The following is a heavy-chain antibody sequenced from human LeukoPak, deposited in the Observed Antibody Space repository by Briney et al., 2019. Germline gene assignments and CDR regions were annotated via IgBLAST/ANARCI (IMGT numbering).Heavy chain of an antibody. Sequence: GGSLRLSCAASGFTFGSYAMNWVRQAPGKGLEWVSGISGSGGSTYYADSVKGRFTISRDNSKNTLYLRMNSLSAEDTAVYYCAKVTAVAAKNTYYFDYWGQGTLVTVSS. CDR1: GFTFGSYA. CDR2: ISGSGGST. V-gene: IGHV3-23*01. CDR3: AKVTAVAAKNTYYFDY. J-gene: IGHJ4*02. D-gene: IGHD6-13*01.